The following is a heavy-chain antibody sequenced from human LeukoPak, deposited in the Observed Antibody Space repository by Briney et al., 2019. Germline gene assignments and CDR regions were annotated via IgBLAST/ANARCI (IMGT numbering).Heavy chain of an antibody. CDR2: IHTSGST. CDR3: ARRGYSYGLDY. Sequence: SETLSLTCTVSGGSISSSSYYWGWIRQPAGKGLEWIGRIHTSGSTNYNPSLKSRVTMSVDTSKNQFSLKLSSVTAADTAVYYCARRGYSYGLDYWGQGTLVTVSS. J-gene: IGHJ4*02. D-gene: IGHD5-18*01. CDR1: GGSISSSSYY. V-gene: IGHV4-61*02.